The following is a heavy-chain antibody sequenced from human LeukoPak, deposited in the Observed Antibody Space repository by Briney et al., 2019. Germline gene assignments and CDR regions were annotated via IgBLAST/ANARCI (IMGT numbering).Heavy chain of an antibody. CDR3: ARDNRYCSGGSCYAFDI. D-gene: IGHD2-15*01. J-gene: IGHJ3*02. V-gene: IGHV1-24*01. CDR2: FDPEDGET. Sequence: ASVKVSCKVSGYTLTELSMHWVRQAPGKGLEWMGGFDPEDGETIYAQKFQGRVTMTEDTSTDTAYMELSSLRSEDTAVYYCARDNRYCSGGSCYAFDIWGQGTMVTVSS. CDR1: GYTLTELS.